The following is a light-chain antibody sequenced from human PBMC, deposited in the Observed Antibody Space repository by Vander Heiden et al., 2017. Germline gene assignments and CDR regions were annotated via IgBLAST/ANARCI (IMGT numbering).Light chain of an antibody. Sequence: EIVLPQPQATLSLSPGERATHSCRASQSISADLAWYQQKPGQAPRLLIYDASNRATGIPARFSGSGSGTDFTLTISNLEPEDFAVYYCQQRNSWPRTFGQGTKVEI. CDR3: QQRNSWPRT. J-gene: IGKJ2*01. CDR2: DAS. V-gene: IGKV3-11*01. CDR1: QSISAD.